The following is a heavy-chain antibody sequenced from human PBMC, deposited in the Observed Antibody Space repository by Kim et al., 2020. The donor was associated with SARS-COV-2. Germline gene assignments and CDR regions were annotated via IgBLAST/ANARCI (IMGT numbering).Heavy chain of an antibody. V-gene: IGHV1-2*02. CDR2: T. D-gene: IGHD4-17*01. Sequence: TNYAQKFQGRVTMTRDTSISTAYMELSRLRSDDTAVYYCARSYGDYRWDYWGQGTLVTVSS. CDR3: ARSYGDYRWDY. J-gene: IGHJ4*02.